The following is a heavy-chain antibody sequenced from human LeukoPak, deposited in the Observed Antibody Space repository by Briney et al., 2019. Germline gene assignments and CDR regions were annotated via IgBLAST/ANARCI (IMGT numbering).Heavy chain of an antibody. CDR1: GYTFTSYA. D-gene: IGHD4-17*01. V-gene: IGHV7-4-1*02. Sequence: ASVKVSCKASGYTFTSYAMNWVRQAPGQGLEWMGWINTNTGNPTYAQGFTGRFVFSLDTSVSTAYLQISSLKAEDTAVYYCARVKDDYGDYYFDYWGQGTLVTVSS. CDR2: INTNTGNP. J-gene: IGHJ4*02. CDR3: ARVKDDYGDYYFDY.